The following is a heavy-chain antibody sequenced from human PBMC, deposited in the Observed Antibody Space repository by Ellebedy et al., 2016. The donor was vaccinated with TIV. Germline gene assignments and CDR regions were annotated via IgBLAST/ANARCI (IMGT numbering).Heavy chain of an antibody. V-gene: IGHV3-7*03. CDR2: IASDGIEK. D-gene: IGHD1-14*01. Sequence: GESLKISCAASGLVFSDYCMTWLHVSPGKGPEWVATIASDGIEKSYADSVKGRFTVSRDNTENSMYLQMNSLRADDTGVYYCARGGRKTSYFWQYWGQGTPLTVSP. CDR3: ARGGRKTSYFWQY. CDR1: GLVFSDYC. J-gene: IGHJ4*02.